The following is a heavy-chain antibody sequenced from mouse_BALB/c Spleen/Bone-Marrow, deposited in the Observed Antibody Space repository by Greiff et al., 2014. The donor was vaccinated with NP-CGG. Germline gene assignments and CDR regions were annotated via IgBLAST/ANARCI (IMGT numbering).Heavy chain of an antibody. J-gene: IGHJ4*01. CDR1: GFNIKDTY. V-gene: IGHV14-3*02. D-gene: IGHD2-12*01. CDR3: ARWLLPYSLDY. Sequence: DVHLVESGAELVKPGASVKLSCTASGFNIKDTYMHWVKQRPEQGLEWIGRIDPANGNTKYDPKFQGKATITADTSSNTAYLQLSSLTSEDTAVYYCARWLLPYSLDYWGQGTSVTVSS. CDR2: IDPANGNT.